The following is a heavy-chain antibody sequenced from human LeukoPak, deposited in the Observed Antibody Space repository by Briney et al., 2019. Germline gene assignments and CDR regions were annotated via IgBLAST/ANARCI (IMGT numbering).Heavy chain of an antibody. CDR1: GYTFTGYY. Sequence: GASMKVSCKASGYTFTGYYIHWVRQAPGQGLEWMGWINPNSGGTNYVQKFQGRVTLTRDTSISTAYMELRRLRSDDTAVYYCAREYPRGITAAGTRWFDYWGQGTLVTVSS. V-gene: IGHV1-2*02. CDR3: AREYPRGITAAGTRWFDY. D-gene: IGHD6-13*01. CDR2: INPNSGGT. J-gene: IGHJ5*01.